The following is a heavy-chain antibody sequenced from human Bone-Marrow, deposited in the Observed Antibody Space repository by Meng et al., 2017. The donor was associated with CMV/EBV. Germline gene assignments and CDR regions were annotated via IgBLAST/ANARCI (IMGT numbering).Heavy chain of an antibody. J-gene: IGHJ4*02. V-gene: IGHV3-21*01. D-gene: IGHD7-27*01. CDR3: ARDSQGHLGIGYFDY. Sequence: GGSLRLSCAASGFTFSSYSMNWVRQAPGKGLEWVSSISSSSSYIYYADSVKGRFTISRDNAKNSLYLQMNSLRAEDTAVYYCARDSQGHLGIGYFDYWGQGTRVTVSS. CDR2: ISSSSSYI. CDR1: GFTFSSYS.